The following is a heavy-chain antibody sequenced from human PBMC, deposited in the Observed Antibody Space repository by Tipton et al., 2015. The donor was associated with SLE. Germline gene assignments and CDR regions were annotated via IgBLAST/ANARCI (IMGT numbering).Heavy chain of an antibody. CDR3: ARVTRGGDGFYCYAMDV. Sequence: LRLSCTVAGDSITSDNHFWSWIRQPAGKGLEWIGRIYVSGGTNYNPSLQSRSSISIDTSKSQFSLRLSSVTAADTAVYYCARVTRGGDGFYCYAMDVWGQGTSVTVSS. CDR2: IYVSGGT. J-gene: IGHJ6*02. D-gene: IGHD2-21*02. V-gene: IGHV4-61*02. CDR1: GDSITSDNHF.